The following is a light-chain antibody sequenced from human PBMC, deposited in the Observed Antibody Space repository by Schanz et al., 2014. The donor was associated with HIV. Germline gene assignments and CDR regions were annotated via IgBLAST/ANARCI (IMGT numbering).Light chain of an antibody. V-gene: IGLV2-14*03. CDR1: SSDIGGSDY. CDR3: SSYTSSSPLGV. Sequence: QSALTQPASVSGSPGQSITISCSGTSSDIGGSDYVSRYQQHPGRPPKLMIYDVSDRPSGVSNRFSGSKSGNTASLSISGLQAEDEADYYCSSYTSSSPLGVFGTGTKLTVL. CDR2: DVS. J-gene: IGLJ1*01.